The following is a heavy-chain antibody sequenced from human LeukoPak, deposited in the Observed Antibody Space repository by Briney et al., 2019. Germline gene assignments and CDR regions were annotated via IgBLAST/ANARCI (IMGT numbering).Heavy chain of an antibody. V-gene: IGHV4-4*07. CDR2: VSRRGGV. CDR3: ARGNAWKLHDY. Sequence: SETLSLTCTLTDDFVTISYWSWIRHSAGKELEWIGRVSRRGGVLSHSAFRSRFTLSEDTSNNQFSLAVSGVTAADTAVYYCARGNAWKLHDYWGKGIQVTVSS. CDR1: DDFVTISY. D-gene: IGHD1-7*01. J-gene: IGHJ4*02.